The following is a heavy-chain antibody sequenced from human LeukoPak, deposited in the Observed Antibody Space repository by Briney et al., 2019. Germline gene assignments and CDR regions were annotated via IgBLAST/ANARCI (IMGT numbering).Heavy chain of an antibody. CDR2: IDYSGST. J-gene: IGHJ2*01. CDR1: GGSISTYY. CDR3: ARSVVTLYWYFDL. Sequence: SETLSLTCSVSGGSISTYYWSWIRQPPGKGLEWIGYIDYSGSTNYNPSLKSRVTISLDTSKNQFSLKLSSVTTADTAVYYCARSVVTLYWYFDLWGRGTLVTVSS. V-gene: IGHV4-59*01. D-gene: IGHD4-23*01.